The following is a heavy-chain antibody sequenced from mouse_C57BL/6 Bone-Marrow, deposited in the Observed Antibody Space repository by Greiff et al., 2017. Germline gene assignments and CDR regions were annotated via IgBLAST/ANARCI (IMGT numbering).Heavy chain of an antibody. CDR1: GYTFTSYW. CDR2: INPSNGGT. D-gene: IGHD1-1*01. J-gene: IGHJ4*01. Sequence: QVQLQQPGTELVKPGASVKLSCKASGYTFTSYWMHWVKQRPGQGLEWIGNINPSNGGTNYNEKFKSKATLTVDKSSSTAYMQLSSLTSEDSAVYYCARAGYYYGSSSYAMEYWGQGTSVTVSS. CDR3: ARAGYYYGSSSYAMEY. V-gene: IGHV1-53*01.